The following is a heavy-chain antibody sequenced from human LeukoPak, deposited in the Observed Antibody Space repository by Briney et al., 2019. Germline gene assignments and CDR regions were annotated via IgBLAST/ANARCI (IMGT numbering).Heavy chain of an antibody. J-gene: IGHJ6*02. Sequence: GESLKISCKGSGYTVTNYWIGWVRQMPGKGLEWMGIIYPGDSDTRYSPSFQGQVTISADKSISTAYLQWSSLKASDTAMYYCARAHYDILTGSYYYYGMDVWGQGTTVTVSS. D-gene: IGHD3-9*01. CDR3: ARAHYDILTGSYYYYGMDV. CDR1: GYTVTNYW. CDR2: IYPGDSDT. V-gene: IGHV5-51*01.